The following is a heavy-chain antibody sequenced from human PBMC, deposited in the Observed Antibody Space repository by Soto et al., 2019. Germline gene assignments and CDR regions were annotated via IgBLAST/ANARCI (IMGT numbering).Heavy chain of an antibody. CDR3: ARCRPRAYCSGGTCNHPPGIDV. V-gene: IGHV1-18*01. CDR1: GYSFSSYA. J-gene: IGHJ6*02. CDR2: ISAYDGKT. Sequence: QVQLVQSGVEVKKPGASVKVSCKGSGYSFSSYAINWVRQAPGQGLESMGWISAYDGKTNYTQKFRGRVTMTTDTSTATAYMEMRGLTSDDTAVYYCARCRPRAYCSGGTCNHPPGIDVWGQGATVIVSS. D-gene: IGHD2-15*01.